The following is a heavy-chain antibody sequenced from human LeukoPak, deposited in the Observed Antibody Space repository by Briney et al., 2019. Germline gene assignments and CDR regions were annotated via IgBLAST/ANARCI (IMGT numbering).Heavy chain of an antibody. J-gene: IGHJ4*02. V-gene: IGHV3-43*02. Sequence: GGSLRLSCAASGSTFDDYAMHWVRQAPGKGLEWVSLITGDGGSTYYADSVKGRFIISRDNSKNSLYLQMNSLRTEDTAFYYCTKDNSEYYYDSSGYYPDYWGQGTLVTVSS. CDR1: GSTFDDYA. D-gene: IGHD3-22*01. CDR2: ITGDGGST. CDR3: TKDNSEYYYDSSGYYPDY.